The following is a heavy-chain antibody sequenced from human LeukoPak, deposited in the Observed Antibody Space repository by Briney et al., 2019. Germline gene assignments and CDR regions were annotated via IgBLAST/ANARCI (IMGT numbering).Heavy chain of an antibody. J-gene: IGHJ3*02. CDR3: AVVRFLEWLSAVARNDAFDI. Sequence: ASVKVSCKVSGYTLTELSMHWVRQAPGKGLEWMGGFDPEDGETIYAQKFQGRVTMTEDTSTDTAYMELSSLRSEDTAVYYCAVVRFLEWLSAVARNDAFDIWGQGTMVTVSS. V-gene: IGHV1-24*01. D-gene: IGHD3-3*01. CDR1: GYTLTELS. CDR2: FDPEDGET.